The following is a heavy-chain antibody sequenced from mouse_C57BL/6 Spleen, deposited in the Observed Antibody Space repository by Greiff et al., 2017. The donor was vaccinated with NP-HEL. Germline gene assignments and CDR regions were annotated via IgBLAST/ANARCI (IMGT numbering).Heavy chain of an antibody. CDR1: GYSITSGYY. J-gene: IGHJ2*01. D-gene: IGHD1-1*01. V-gene: IGHV3-6*01. CDR3: ARAHYYGSSYPFDY. Sequence: EVKLMESGPGLVKPSPSLSLTCSVTGYSITSGYYWNWIRQFPGNKLEWMGYISYDGSNNYNPSLKNRISITRDTSKNQFFLKLNSVTAEDTATYYCARAHYYGSSYPFDYWGQGTTLTVSS. CDR2: ISYDGSN.